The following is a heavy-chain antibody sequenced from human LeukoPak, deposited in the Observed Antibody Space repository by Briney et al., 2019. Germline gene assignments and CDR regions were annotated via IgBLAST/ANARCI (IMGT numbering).Heavy chain of an antibody. CDR1: GSTFSSYW. D-gene: IGHD5-18*01. CDR3: ARGAGYSYGYMVDY. Sequence: GGSLRLSCAASGSTFSSYWMSWVRQAPGKGLEWVANIKQDGTEKKYLDSVKGRFTISRDNAKNSLYLQMNSLRAEDTAVYYCARGAGYSYGYMVDYWGQGTLVTVSS. J-gene: IGHJ4*02. V-gene: IGHV3-7*03. CDR2: IKQDGTEK.